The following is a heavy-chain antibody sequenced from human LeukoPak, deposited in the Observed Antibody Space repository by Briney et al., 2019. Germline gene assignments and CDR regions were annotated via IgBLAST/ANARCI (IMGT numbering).Heavy chain of an antibody. CDR1: GYSFTSYW. V-gene: IGHV5-51*01. CDR2: IYPGDSDT. D-gene: IGHD3-9*01. CDR3: ARENVLRYFDWSARSYYYYGMDV. Sequence: GESLKISCKGSGYSFTSYWIGWVRQMPRKGLEWMGIIYPGDSDTRYSPSFQGQVTISADKSISTAYLQWSSLKASDTAMYYCARENVLRYFDWSARSYYYYGMDVWGQGTTVTVSS. J-gene: IGHJ6*02.